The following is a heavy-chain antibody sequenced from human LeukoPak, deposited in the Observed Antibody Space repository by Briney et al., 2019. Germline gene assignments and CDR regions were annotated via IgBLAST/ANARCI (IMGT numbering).Heavy chain of an antibody. J-gene: IGHJ4*02. V-gene: IGHV1-69*02. CDR1: GGTFSSYT. CDR2: IIPILGIA. CDR3: ASAFLVGATRLDDY. Sequence: ASVKVSCKASGGTFSSYTISWVRQAPGQGLEWMGRIIPILGIANYAQKFQGRVTITADKSTSTACMELSSLRSEDTAVYYCASAFLVGATRLDDYWGQGTLVTVSS. D-gene: IGHD1-26*01.